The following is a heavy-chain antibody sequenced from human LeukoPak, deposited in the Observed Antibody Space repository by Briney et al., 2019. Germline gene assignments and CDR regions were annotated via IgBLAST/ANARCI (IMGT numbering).Heavy chain of an antibody. D-gene: IGHD2-15*01. Sequence: PSETLSLTCTVSGGSISSSSYYWGWIRQPPGRGMEWLGTIYYTGNTYYNPSLKSRVTVSVDTSKNQFSLKLSSVTAADTALYYCGRLVLGFCSGGFCYSDWFDPWGPRTLVTVSS. CDR3: GRLVLGFCSGGFCYSDWFDP. CDR2: IYYTGNT. CDR1: GGSISSSSYY. J-gene: IGHJ5*02. V-gene: IGHV4-39*01.